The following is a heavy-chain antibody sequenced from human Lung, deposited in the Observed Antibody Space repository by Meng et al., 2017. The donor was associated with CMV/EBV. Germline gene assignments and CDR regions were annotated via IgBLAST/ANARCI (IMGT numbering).Heavy chain of an antibody. D-gene: IGHD3-10*01. CDR3: AKVPRFYSYYGLDV. CDR2: FDPEDGEA. CDR1: GYTLSELS. V-gene: IGHV1-24*01. Sequence: ASVXVSCKVSGYTLSELSMHWARQAPGKGLEWMGGFDPEDGEAIYAQKFQGRVTMTEDTSTDTAYMELSSLRSDDTAVYYCAKVPRFYSYYGLDVWGQGTTVTVSS. J-gene: IGHJ6*02.